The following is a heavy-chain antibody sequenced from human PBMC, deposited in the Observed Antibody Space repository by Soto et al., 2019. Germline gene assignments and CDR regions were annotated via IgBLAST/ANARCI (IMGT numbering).Heavy chain of an antibody. J-gene: IGHJ5*02. CDR1: GFTFTSYS. Sequence: LRLSCAASGFTFTSYSMNWVRQAPGQGLEWVSHITSKSTTIKYADSVKGRFTVSGDNAKNSLYLQLNSLRDEDTAVYYCAREMGACSDSSCYPGPYDSWGQGTLVTVSS. V-gene: IGHV3-48*02. D-gene: IGHD3-16*01. CDR2: ITSKSTTI. CDR3: AREMGACSDSSCYPGPYDS.